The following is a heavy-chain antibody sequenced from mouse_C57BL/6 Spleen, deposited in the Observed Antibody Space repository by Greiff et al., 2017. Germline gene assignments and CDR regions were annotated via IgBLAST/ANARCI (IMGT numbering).Heavy chain of an antibody. Sequence: EVQLQQSGGGLVQPKGSLKLSCAASGFSFNTYAMNWVRQAPGKGLEWVARIRSKSNNYATYYADSVKDRFTISRDDSESMLYLQMNNLKTEDTAMYYCVRHGGTNFDYWGQGTTLTVSS. CDR1: GFSFNTYA. J-gene: IGHJ2*01. CDR3: VRHGGTNFDY. CDR2: IRSKSNNYAT. V-gene: IGHV10-1*01. D-gene: IGHD1-1*02.